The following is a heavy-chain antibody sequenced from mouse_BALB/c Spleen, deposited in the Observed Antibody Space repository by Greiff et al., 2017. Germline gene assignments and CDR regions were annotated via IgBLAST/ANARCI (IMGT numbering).Heavy chain of an antibody. CDR1: GFNIKDTY. CDR2: IDPANGNT. J-gene: IGHJ3*01. CDR3: ANYKGFAY. V-gene: IGHV14-3*02. D-gene: IGHD2-12*01. Sequence: VQLQQSGAELVKPGASVKLSCTASGFNIKDTYMHWVKQRPEQGLEWIGRIDPANGNTKYDPKFQGKATITADTSSNTAYLQISSLTSEDTAVYYCANYKGFAYWGQGTLVTVSA.